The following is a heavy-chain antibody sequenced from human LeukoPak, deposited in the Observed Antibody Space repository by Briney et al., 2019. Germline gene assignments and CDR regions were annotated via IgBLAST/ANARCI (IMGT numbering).Heavy chain of an antibody. CDR2: ISYDGSNK. CDR3: ARDGEMTVSLNY. J-gene: IGHJ4*02. Sequence: GGSLRLSCAASGFTFRSFGMQWGRQAPGKGLEWVAVISYDGSNKYYADSVKGRFTISRDNSKNTLYLQMNSLRAEDTAMYYCARDGEMTVSLNYWGQGTLVTVSS. D-gene: IGHD2-21*02. V-gene: IGHV3-30*03. CDR1: GFTFRSFG.